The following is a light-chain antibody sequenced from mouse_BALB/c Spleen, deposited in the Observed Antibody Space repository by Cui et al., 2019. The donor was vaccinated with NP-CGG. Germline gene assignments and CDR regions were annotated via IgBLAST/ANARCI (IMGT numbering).Light chain of an antibody. CDR3: ALWYSNHWV. CDR2: GTN. V-gene: IGLV1*01. Sequence: QAVVTQESALTTSPGETVTLTCRSSTGAVTTSNYANWVQGKPDHFFTGLIGGTNNRVPGVPARFSGSLIGDKAALTITGAQTEDEAIYFCALWYSNHWVFGGGTKLTVL. J-gene: IGLJ1*01. CDR1: TGAVTTSNY.